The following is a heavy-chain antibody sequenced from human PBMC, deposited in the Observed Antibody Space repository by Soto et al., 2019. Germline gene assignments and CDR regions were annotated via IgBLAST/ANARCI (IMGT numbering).Heavy chain of an antibody. CDR2: ISSNGGST. V-gene: IGHV3-64*01. J-gene: IGHJ4*02. D-gene: IGHD5-12*01. CDR1: GFTFSRYA. Sequence: EVQLVESGGGLVQPGGSLRLSCAASGFTFSRYAMHWVRQAPGKGLQYVSAISSNGGSTDYANSVKGRFTISRDTSKNMLYLQMGSLRAEDMAVYYCARGGRGYEFDCWGQGTLVTVSS. CDR3: ARGGRGYEFDC.